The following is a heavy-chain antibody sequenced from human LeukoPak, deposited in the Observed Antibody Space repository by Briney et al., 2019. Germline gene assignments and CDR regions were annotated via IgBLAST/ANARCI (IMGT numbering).Heavy chain of an antibody. D-gene: IGHD3-10*01. J-gene: IGHJ5*02. CDR3: AKDRGSGSSYFGNYFDP. CDR1: GFIFNNYA. Sequence: GGSLRLSCAASGFIFNNYAMSWVRQAPGKGLEWVSAISIDARSTYYADSVKGRFTISRDNSKNTLYLQMNSLRAEDSAVYYCAKDRGSGSSYFGNYFDPWGQGTLVTVSS. V-gene: IGHV3-23*01. CDR2: ISIDARST.